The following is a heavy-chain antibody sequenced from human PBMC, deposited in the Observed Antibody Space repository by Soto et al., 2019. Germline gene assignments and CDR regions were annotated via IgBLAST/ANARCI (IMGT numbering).Heavy chain of an antibody. CDR3: AKVSEGYYGSGSYYPKI. Sequence: GGSLRLSCAASGFTFSSYAMSWVRQAPGKGLEWVSAISGSGGSTYYADSVKGRFTISRDNSKNTLYLQMNSLRAEDTAVYYCAKVSEGYYGSGSYYPKIWGQGTLVTVSS. J-gene: IGHJ4*02. D-gene: IGHD3-10*01. CDR1: GFTFSSYA. CDR2: ISGSGGST. V-gene: IGHV3-23*01.